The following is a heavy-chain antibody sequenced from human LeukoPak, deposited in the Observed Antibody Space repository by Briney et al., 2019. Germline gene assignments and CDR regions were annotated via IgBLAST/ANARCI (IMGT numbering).Heavy chain of an antibody. D-gene: IGHD2-8*01. CDR3: ARAYGTNGYFQLPIDY. CDR2: ITASGDTT. J-gene: IGHJ4*02. V-gene: IGHV3-23*01. CDR1: GFTFSSYE. Sequence: GGSLRLSCAASGFTFSSYELNWVRQAPGKGLEWVSGITASGDTTHHVDSVKGRFTISRDNSKNTLFLQMNSLRVEDTALYYCARAYGTNGYFQLPIDYWGQGALVTVSP.